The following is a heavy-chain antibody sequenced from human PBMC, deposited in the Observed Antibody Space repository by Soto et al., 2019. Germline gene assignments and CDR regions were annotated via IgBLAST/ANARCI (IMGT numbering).Heavy chain of an antibody. J-gene: IGHJ6*03. Sequence: QLQLQESGPGLVKPSETLSLTCTVSGGSISSSSYYWGWIRQPPGKGLEWIGSIYYSGSTYYNPSLKSRVTMSVDTSKNQFSLKLSSVTAADTAVYYCARQVHYYYYYMDVWGKGTTVTVSS. CDR2: IYYSGST. CDR3: ARQVHYYYYYMDV. V-gene: IGHV4-39*01. CDR1: GGSISSSSYY.